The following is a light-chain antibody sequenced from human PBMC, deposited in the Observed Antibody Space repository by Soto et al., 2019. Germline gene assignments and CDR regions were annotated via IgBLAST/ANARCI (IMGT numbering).Light chain of an antibody. Sequence: EIVLTQSPATLSLSPGERATLSCRASQSVSTYLAWHQQKPGQAPRLLIYNASKRATGIPARFSGSGSGTDFTLTISSLEPEDFAVYYCQQRSNWPLTFGGGTKVEIK. CDR1: QSVSTY. V-gene: IGKV3-11*01. CDR2: NAS. J-gene: IGKJ4*01. CDR3: QQRSNWPLT.